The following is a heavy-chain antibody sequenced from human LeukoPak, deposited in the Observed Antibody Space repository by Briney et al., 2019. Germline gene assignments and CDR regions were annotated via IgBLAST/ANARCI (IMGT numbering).Heavy chain of an antibody. CDR1: GFTFTSYD. CDR2: MNPKSGNT. Sequence: ASVKVSCKASGFTFTSYDINWVRQATGQGLEWMGWMNPKSGNTGYAQKFQGRVTMTRNTSISTAYMELSSLRSEDTAVYYCATGPIEMATIGDAFDIWGQGTMVTVSS. J-gene: IGHJ3*02. CDR3: ATGPIEMATIGDAFDI. D-gene: IGHD5-24*01. V-gene: IGHV1-8*02.